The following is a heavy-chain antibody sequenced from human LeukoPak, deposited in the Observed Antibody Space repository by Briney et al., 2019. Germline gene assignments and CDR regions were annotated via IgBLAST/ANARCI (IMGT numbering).Heavy chain of an antibody. CDR3: ASLGSGSYYLDY. CDR2: IYYSGST. V-gene: IGHV4-59*08. CDR1: GGSISSYY. Sequence: SETLSLTCTVSGGSISSYYWSWIRQPPGKGLEWIGYIYYSGSTNYNPSLKSRVTISVDTSKNQFSLKLSSVTAADTAVYYCASLGSGSYYLDYWGQGTLVTVSS. J-gene: IGHJ4*02. D-gene: IGHD1-26*01.